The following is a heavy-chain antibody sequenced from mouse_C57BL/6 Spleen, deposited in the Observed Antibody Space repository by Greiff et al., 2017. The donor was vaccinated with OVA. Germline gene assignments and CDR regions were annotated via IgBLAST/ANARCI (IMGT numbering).Heavy chain of an antibody. CDR3: APMVTTGFFDY. D-gene: IGHD2-2*01. CDR2: IYPRDGST. CDR1: GYTFTSYD. V-gene: IGHV1-85*01. Sequence: QVQLQQSGPELVKPGASVKLSCKASGYTFTSYDINWVKQRPGQGLEWIGWIYPRDGSTTYNEKFKGKATLTVDTSSSTAYMELHSLTSEDSAVYFCAPMVTTGFFDYWGQGTTLTVSS. J-gene: IGHJ2*01.